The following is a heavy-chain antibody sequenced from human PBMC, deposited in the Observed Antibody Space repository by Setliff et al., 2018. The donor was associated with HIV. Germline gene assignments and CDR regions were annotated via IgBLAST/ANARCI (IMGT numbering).Heavy chain of an antibody. Sequence: SETLSLTCEVSGGSISNYYWSWIRQPAGKGLEWIGRIFSSGNTYYNPSLKSRVTMSVDTSKNQFSLDLNSVTAADTAIYYCARAPFPVAGFDYFDHWGQGTQVTVSS. V-gene: IGHV4-4*07. CDR1: GGSISNYY. D-gene: IGHD6-19*01. CDR3: ARAPFPVAGFDYFDH. J-gene: IGHJ4*02. CDR2: IFSSGNT.